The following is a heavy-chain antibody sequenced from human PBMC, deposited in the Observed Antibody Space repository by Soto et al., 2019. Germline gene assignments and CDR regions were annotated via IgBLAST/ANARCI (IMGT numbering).Heavy chain of an antibody. J-gene: IGHJ5*02. D-gene: IGHD2-2*01. CDR3: ARTSFNWFDP. Sequence: SETLSLTCTVSGGSVSSGSYYWSWIRQPPGKGLEWIGYIYYSGSTNYNPSLKSRVTISVDTSKNQFSLKLSSVTAADTAVYYCARTSFNWFDPWGQGTLVTVS. V-gene: IGHV4-61*01. CDR2: IYYSGST. CDR1: GGSVSSGSYY.